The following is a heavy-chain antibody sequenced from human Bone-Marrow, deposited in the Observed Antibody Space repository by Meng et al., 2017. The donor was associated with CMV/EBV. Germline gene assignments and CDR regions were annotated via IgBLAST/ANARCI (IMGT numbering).Heavy chain of an antibody. CDR2: IYYSGST. D-gene: IGHD2-2*02. CDR3: ARGRGYQLLYKYYYYYGMDV. CDR1: GGSISSTIYY. J-gene: IGHJ6*01. Sequence: SETLSLTCTVSGGSISSTIYYWSWIRQPPGKGLEWVGSIYYSGSTYYNPSLKSRVIISIDTSKNQFSLKLSSVTAADTAVYYCARGRGYQLLYKYYYYYGMDVWGQGTTVTGSS. V-gene: IGHV4-39*07.